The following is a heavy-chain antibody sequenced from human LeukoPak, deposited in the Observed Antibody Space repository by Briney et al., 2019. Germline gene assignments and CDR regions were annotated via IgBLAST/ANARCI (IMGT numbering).Heavy chain of an antibody. D-gene: IGHD2-2*01. V-gene: IGHV3-74*01. J-gene: IGHJ4*02. CDR3: ARCWSDSASCPFDF. Sequence: GRSLRLSCAASGFTFSSYAMHWVRQAPGKGLVWASRINSDGSGATYADSVKGRFTISRDNAKNTLYLPMNSLRADDTAVYYCARCWSDSASCPFDFWGQGTLVTVSS. CDR1: GFTFSSYA. CDR2: INSDGSGA.